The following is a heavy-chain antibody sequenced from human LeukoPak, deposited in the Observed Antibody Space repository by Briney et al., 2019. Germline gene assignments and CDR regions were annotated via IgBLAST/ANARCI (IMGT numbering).Heavy chain of an antibody. CDR1: GYTFTSYY. J-gene: IGHJ6*03. CDR2: INPSGGST. V-gene: IGHV1-46*01. Sequence: ASVKVSCKASGYTFTSYYMHWVRQAPGQGLEWMGIINPSGGSTSYAQKFQGRVTMTRDMSTSTVYMERSSLRSEDTAVYYCARAGLSPDYMDVWGKGTTVTVSS. D-gene: IGHD1-14*01. CDR3: ARAGLSPDYMDV.